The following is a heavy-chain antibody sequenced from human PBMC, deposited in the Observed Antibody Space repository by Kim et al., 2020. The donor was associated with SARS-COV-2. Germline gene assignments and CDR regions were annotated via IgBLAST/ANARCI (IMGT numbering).Heavy chain of an antibody. V-gene: IGHV4-59*08. J-gene: IGHJ3*02. Sequence: YNPYLKSRVTISVDTSKNQFSLKLSSVTAADTAVYYCARQEMATTYAFDIWGQGTMVTVSS. CDR3: ARQEMATTYAFDI. D-gene: IGHD5-12*01.